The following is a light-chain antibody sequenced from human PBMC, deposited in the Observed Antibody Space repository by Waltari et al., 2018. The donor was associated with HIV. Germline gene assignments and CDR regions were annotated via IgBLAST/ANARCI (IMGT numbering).Light chain of an antibody. CDR1: QNIDSR. Sequence: DIRMTQSPSSLSAFVGDRVTITCRASQNIDSRIAWYPQKPRAAPKLLIYAASGFHSGVPVKFGGSGYGTLFTLTINGVRPEDSATYFCQQFNSVPYTFGQGTKLQI. J-gene: IGKJ2*01. V-gene: IGKV1-12*01. CDR3: QQFNSVPYT. CDR2: AAS.